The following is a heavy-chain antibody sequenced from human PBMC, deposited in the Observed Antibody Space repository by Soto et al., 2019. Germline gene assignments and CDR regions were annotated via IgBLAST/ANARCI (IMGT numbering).Heavy chain of an antibody. D-gene: IGHD6-19*01. CDR3: ARNPDGRGSSGWFDY. CDR2: IYHSGST. V-gene: IGHV4-4*02. Sequence: QVQLQESGPGLVKPSGTLSLTCAVSSGSISSSNWSSWVRQPPGKGLEWIGEIYHSGSTNYNPSLKSRVTISVDKSKNQFSLKLSSVTAADTAVYYCARNPDGRGSSGWFDYWGQGTLVTVSS. CDR1: SGSISSSNW. J-gene: IGHJ4*02.